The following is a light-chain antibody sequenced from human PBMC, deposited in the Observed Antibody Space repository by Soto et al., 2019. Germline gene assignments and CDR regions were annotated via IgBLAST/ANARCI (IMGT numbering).Light chain of an antibody. CDR3: SSYGGSKNLV. J-gene: IGLJ2*01. CDR2: EVS. CDR1: SSDVGGYNY. V-gene: IGLV2-8*01. Sequence: QSALTQPPSASGSPGQSVTISCTGTSSDVGGYNYVSWYQQYPGKAPKLMIYEVSKRPSGVPDRFSGSKSGNTASLTVSGLQAEDEADYYCSSYGGSKNLVFGGGTKVTVL.